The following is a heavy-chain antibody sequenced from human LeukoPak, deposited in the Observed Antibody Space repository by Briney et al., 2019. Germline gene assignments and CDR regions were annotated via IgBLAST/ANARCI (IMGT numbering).Heavy chain of an antibody. CDR2: IYPGDSDT. D-gene: IGHD4-17*01. CDR1: GYSFTSYW. Sequence: GESLKISCKGSGYSFTSYWIGWVHQMPGKGLEWMGIIYPGDSDTRYSPSFQGQVTISADKSISTAYLQWSSLKASDTAMYYCARQSYGHSRLHGCNWFDPWGQGTLVTVSS. V-gene: IGHV5-51*07. J-gene: IGHJ5*02. CDR3: ARQSYGHSRLHGCNWFDP.